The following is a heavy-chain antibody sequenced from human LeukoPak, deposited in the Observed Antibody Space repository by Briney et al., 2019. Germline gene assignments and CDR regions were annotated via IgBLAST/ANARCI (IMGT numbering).Heavy chain of an antibody. CDR2: MNPNSGNT. Sequence: ASVKFSCKASGYTFTIYDTNWVRQATGQGLEWMGWMNPNSGNTGYAQKFQGRVTMTRNTSISTAYMELSSLRSEDTAVYYCERMAELRYFDWLLYYYYGMDVWGQGTTVNVSS. CDR3: ERMAELRYFDWLLYYYYGMDV. J-gene: IGHJ6*02. V-gene: IGHV1-8*01. D-gene: IGHD3-9*01. CDR1: GYTFTIYD.